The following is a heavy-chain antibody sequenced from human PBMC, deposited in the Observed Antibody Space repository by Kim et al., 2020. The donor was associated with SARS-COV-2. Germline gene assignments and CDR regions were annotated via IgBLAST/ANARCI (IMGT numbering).Heavy chain of an antibody. D-gene: IGHD4-17*01. V-gene: IGHV4-59*09. Sequence: NPSLKRRVTISVDTSKNQFSLKLSSVTAADTAVYYCARGYGDYDSDAFDIWGQGTMVTVSS. J-gene: IGHJ3*02. CDR3: ARGYGDYDSDAFDI.